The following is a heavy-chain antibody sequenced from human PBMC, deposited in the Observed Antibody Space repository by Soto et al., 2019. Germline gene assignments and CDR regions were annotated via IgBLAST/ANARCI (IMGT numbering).Heavy chain of an antibody. CDR3: ARYSAYYYGMDV. CDR2: IYYSGST. V-gene: IGHV4-30-4*01. D-gene: IGHD4-4*01. J-gene: IGHJ6*02. CDR1: GGSISSGDYY. Sequence: LSLTCTVSGGSISSGDYYWSWIRQPPGKGLEWIGYIYYSGSTYYNPSLKSRVTISVDTSKNQFSLKLSSVTAADTAVYYCARYSAYYYGMDVWGQGTTVTVSS.